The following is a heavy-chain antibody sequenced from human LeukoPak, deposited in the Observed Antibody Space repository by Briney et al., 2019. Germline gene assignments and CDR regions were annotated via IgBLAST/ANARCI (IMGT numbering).Heavy chain of an antibody. Sequence: GASVKVSCKASGYTFTSYYMHWVRQSPGLGLEWMGIINPSGGSTSYAQKFQGRVTMTRDTSTSTVYMELSSLRSEDTAVYYCARDAQASYYDILTGVYGMDVWGKGTTVTVSS. CDR3: ARDAQASYYDILTGVYGMDV. J-gene: IGHJ6*04. V-gene: IGHV1-46*01. CDR2: INPSGGST. D-gene: IGHD3-9*01. CDR1: GYTFTSYY.